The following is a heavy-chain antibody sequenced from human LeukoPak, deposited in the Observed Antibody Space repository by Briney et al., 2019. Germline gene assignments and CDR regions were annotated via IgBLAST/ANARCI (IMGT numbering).Heavy chain of an antibody. Sequence: GGSLRLSCAASGLTFSSYGMHWVRQAPGKGLEWVAVISYDGSNKYYADSVKGRFTISRDNSKNTLYLQMNSLRAEDTAVYYCAKAHSSGPLDYWGPGTLVTVSS. V-gene: IGHV3-30*18. J-gene: IGHJ4*02. CDR2: ISYDGSNK. CDR1: GLTFSSYG. CDR3: AKAHSSGPLDY. D-gene: IGHD6-19*01.